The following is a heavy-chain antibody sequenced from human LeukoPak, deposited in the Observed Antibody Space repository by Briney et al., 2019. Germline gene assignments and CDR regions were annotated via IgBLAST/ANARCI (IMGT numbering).Heavy chain of an antibody. D-gene: IGHD1-26*01. Sequence: ASVKVSCKASGYTFTSYGISWVRQAPGQGLEWMGWISAYNGNTNYAQKLQGRVTMTTDTPTSTAYMELRSLRSDDTAVYYCARDVRKWELREGFDYWGQGTLVTVSS. CDR2: ISAYNGNT. J-gene: IGHJ4*02. CDR1: GYTFTSYG. CDR3: ARDVRKWELREGFDY. V-gene: IGHV1-18*01.